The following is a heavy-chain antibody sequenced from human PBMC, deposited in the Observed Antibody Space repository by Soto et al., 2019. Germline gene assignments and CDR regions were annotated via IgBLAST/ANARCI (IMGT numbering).Heavy chain of an antibody. CDR2: ISWNSGSI. V-gene: IGHV3-9*01. CDR3: AKGESRRWLQSVDY. CDR1: GFTFDDYA. J-gene: IGHJ4*02. Sequence: SLRLSCAASGFTFDDYAMHWVRQAPGKGLEWVSGISWNSGSIGYADSVKGRFTISRDNAKNSLYLQMNSLRAEDTALYYCAKGESRRWLQSVDYWGQGTLVTAPQ. D-gene: IGHD5-12*01.